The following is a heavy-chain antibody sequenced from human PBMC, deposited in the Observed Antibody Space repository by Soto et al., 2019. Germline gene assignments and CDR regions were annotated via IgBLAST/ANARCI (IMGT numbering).Heavy chain of an antibody. CDR1: GFTFSSHE. D-gene: IGHD3-3*01. CDR2: ISESGGTT. V-gene: IGHV3-48*03. J-gene: IGHJ6*02. CDR3: ARDRSLIFAVPPYGMDV. Sequence: EVQLVEAGGGLVHPGGSLSLSCVVSGFTFSSHEMNWVRQAPGKGPEWVSKISESGGTTSYADSVKGRFTISRDNARDSLYLHMGSLRAEDTAVYYCARDRSLIFAVPPYGMDVWGQGTTVTVSS.